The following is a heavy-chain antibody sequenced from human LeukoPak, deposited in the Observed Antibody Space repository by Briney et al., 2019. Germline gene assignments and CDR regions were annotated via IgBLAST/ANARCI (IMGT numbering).Heavy chain of an antibody. J-gene: IGHJ5*02. Sequence: GGSLRLSCAASGFTFSDYYMSWIRQAPGKGLEWLSYINIGGTNTHYADSVKGRFTISRDNTKKSLYLQMNNLRAEDTAVYYCATDGAGFNTWGQGVLVTVSS. CDR1: GFTFSDYY. CDR3: ATDGAGFNT. CDR2: INIGGTNT. V-gene: IGHV3-11*01.